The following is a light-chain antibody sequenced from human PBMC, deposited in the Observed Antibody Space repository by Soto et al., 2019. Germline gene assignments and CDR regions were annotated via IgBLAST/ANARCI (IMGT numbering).Light chain of an antibody. CDR3: SSYTYNSPS. CDR1: SSDVDDYNY. V-gene: IGLV2-14*03. J-gene: IGLJ1*01. CDR2: DVS. Sequence: QSALTQPASVSGSPGQSITISCIGTSSDVDDYNYVSWYQQHPGKAPKLIIYDVSNRPSGVSNRFSGSKSGNTASLTISGLQAEDEADYYCSSYTYNSPSFGTGTKLTVL.